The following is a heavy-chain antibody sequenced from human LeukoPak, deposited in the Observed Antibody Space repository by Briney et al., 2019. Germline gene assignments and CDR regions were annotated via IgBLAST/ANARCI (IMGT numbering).Heavy chain of an antibody. D-gene: IGHD1-26*01. CDR3: ARDLTGSSYFDY. CDR2: ISNDGSNK. V-gene: IGHV3-30-3*01. CDR1: GFTFRTYA. J-gene: IGHJ4*02. Sequence: GGSLRISCAASGFTFRTYAMHWVRQAPGKGLECVAVISNDGSNKYYAGSGKGRFTLSRDNTKNTLYLQMNSLRAEDTAVYYCARDLTGSSYFDYWGQGTLVTVSS.